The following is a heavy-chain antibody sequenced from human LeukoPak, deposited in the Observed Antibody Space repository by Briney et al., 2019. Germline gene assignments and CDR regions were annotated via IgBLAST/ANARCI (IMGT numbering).Heavy chain of an antibody. CDR1: GYTFTAHY. Sequence: ASVKVSCKASGYTFTAHYIHWVRQAPGQGLEWMGWIDPNSGGTNYAQKFLGSVTMTGDTSINTAFMELSRLRSDDTAIYYCARGRGTTMVRGVITNYFDLWGRGSLVTISS. J-gene: IGHJ2*01. CDR2: IDPNSGGT. CDR3: ARGRGTTMVRGVITNYFDL. V-gene: IGHV1-2*02. D-gene: IGHD3-10*01.